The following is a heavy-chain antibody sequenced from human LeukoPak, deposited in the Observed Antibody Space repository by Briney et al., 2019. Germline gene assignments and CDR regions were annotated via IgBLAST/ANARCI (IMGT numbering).Heavy chain of an antibody. CDR3: AREIYSSSWYWFDP. D-gene: IGHD6-13*01. Sequence: SQTLSLTCTVSGGSISSGDYYWGWIRQPQGKGREWIVYIYYSVSTYYNPSLKSRVTTSVDTSKNQFSLKLSSVTAADTAVYYCAREIYSSSWYWFDPWGQGTLVTVSS. CDR2: IYYSVST. CDR1: GGSISSGDYY. J-gene: IGHJ5*02. V-gene: IGHV4-30-4*08.